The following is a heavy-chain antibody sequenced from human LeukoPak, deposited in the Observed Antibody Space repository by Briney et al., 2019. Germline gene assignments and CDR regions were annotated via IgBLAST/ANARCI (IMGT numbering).Heavy chain of an antibody. CDR1: GGSFSGYY. D-gene: IGHD3-10*01. Sequence: SETLSLTCAVYGGSFSGYYWSWIRQPPGKGLKWIGEINHSGSTNYNPSLKSRVTISVDTSKNQFSLKLSSVTAADTAVYYCARGPKLYGSGSYGLWYNWFDPWGQGTLVTVSS. CDR3: ARGPKLYGSGSYGLWYNWFDP. V-gene: IGHV4-34*01. J-gene: IGHJ5*02. CDR2: INHSGST.